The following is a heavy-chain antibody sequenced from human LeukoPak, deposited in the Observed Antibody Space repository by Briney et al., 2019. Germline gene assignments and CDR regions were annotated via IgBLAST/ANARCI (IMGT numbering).Heavy chain of an antibody. Sequence: GGSLRLSCGASGFTFSSYVMNWVRQAPGKGLEWVSSISRTGDKPYYAGSLTGRFTISRDNSKNTLFLQMSSLTADDTAVYYCATVVRLTGLGPTNDYFDSWGHGTLVTVSS. CDR1: GFTFSSYV. J-gene: IGHJ4*01. V-gene: IGHV3-23*01. CDR3: ATVVRLTGLGPTNDYFDS. D-gene: IGHD3-9*01. CDR2: ISRTGDKP.